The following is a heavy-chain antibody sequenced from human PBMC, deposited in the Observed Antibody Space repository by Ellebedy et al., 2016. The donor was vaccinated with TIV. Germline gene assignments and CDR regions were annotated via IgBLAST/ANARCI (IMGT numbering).Heavy chain of an antibody. D-gene: IGHD4-23*01. CDR1: GGTFSSYA. V-gene: IGHV1-69*06. CDR2: IIPIFGTA. CDR3: ASWGGNSDFDY. J-gene: IGHJ4*02. Sequence: ASVKVSCKASGGTFSSYAISWVRQAPGQGLEWMGGIIPIFGTANYAQKFQGRVTITADKSTSTAYMELSSLRSEDTAVYYCASWGGNSDFDYWGQGTLVTVSS.